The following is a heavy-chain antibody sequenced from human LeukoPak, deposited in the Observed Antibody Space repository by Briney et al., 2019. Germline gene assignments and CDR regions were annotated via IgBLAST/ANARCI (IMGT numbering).Heavy chain of an antibody. J-gene: IGHJ4*02. V-gene: IGHV3-53*01. D-gene: IGHD6-13*01. CDR2: IYSGGST. CDR3: ASHSSSWYGFDY. CDR1: GFTVSSNH. Sequence: PGGSLRLSCAASGFTVSSNHMSWVRQAPGQGLEWVSVIYSGGSTYYADSVKGRFTISRDNSKNTLYLQMNSLRAEDTAVYYCASHSSSWYGFDYWGQGTLVTVSS.